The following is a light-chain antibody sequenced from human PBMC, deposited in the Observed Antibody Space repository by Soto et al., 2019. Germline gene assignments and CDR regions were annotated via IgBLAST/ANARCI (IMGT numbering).Light chain of an antibody. CDR2: GNT. CDR3: RSCDGSLSGPPFV. CDR1: SSNIGAGYD. Sequence: QSVLTQPPSVSGAPGQRVTISCTGSSSNIGAGYDVHWYQQLPGTAPKLLIYGNTNRPSGVPDRFSGSKSGPSGALAITGPLAGAAADYDCRSCDGSLSGPPFVFGTGTQDTVL. V-gene: IGLV1-40*01. J-gene: IGLJ1*01.